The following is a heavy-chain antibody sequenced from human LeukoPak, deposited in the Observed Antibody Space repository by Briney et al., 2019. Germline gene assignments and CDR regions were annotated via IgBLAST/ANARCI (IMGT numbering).Heavy chain of an antibody. CDR1: GGTFSSYA. D-gene: IGHD3-10*01. CDR3: ARDRRKNGSGSYPNWFDP. J-gene: IGHJ5*02. CDR2: IIPILGIA. Sequence: ASVKVSCKASGGTFSSYAISWVRQAPGQGLEWMGRIIPILGIANYAQKFQGRVTITADKSTSTAYMELSSLRSEDTAVFYRARDRRKNGSGSYPNWFDPWGQGTLVTVSS. V-gene: IGHV1-69*04.